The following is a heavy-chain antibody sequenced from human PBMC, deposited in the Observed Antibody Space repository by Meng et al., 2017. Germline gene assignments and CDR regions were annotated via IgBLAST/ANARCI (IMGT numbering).Heavy chain of an antibody. J-gene: IGHJ5*02. Sequence: EVQLVQSGAEVKKPEAKVKISCKVSEYTLTDYYMHWVQQAPGKGLEWMGLVDPEDGETIYAEKFQGRVTITADTSTDTAYMELSSLRSEDTAVYYCATDLYRDWFDPWGQGTLVTVSS. D-gene: IGHD1-26*01. V-gene: IGHV1-69-2*01. CDR2: VDPEDGET. CDR3: ATDLYRDWFDP. CDR1: EYTLTDYY.